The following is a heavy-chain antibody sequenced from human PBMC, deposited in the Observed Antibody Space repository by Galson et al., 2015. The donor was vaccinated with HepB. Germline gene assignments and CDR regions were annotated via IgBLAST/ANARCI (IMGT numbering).Heavy chain of an antibody. J-gene: IGHJ6*02. V-gene: IGHV3-21*01. CDR2: ISSSSTYI. D-gene: IGHD2-2*02. CDR1: GFAFSGYT. Sequence: SLRLSCAASGFAFSGYTMNWVRQAPGKGLEWVSSISSSSTYIYYEDAVKGRFTISRDNAKNSLFLQRNNLRAEDTAVYYCARDYCSSTSCYNYLSYGMDVWGQGTTVTVSS. CDR3: ARDYCSSTSCYNYLSYGMDV.